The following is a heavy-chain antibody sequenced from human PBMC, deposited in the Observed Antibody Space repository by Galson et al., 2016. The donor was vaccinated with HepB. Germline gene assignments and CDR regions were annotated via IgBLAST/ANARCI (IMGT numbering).Heavy chain of an antibody. D-gene: IGHD3-9*01. V-gene: IGHV4-4*02. CDR3: VRRKADYDILTGYSSVSDH. J-gene: IGHJ5*02. CDR2: VYHVGST. CDR1: GDSITSNNW. Sequence: LSLTCAVSGDSITSNNWWTWVRQTPGKGLEWIGEVYHVGSTNYNPSLKSRVSISIDKSKTQFSLNLTSVTAADTAVYYCVRRKADYDILTGYSSVSDHWGRGTLVTVSS.